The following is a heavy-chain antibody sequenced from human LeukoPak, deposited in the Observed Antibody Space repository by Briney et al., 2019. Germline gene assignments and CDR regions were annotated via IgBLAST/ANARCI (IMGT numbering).Heavy chain of an antibody. D-gene: IGHD6-6*01. J-gene: IGHJ1*01. CDR2: IYYSGST. CDR3: ASSLGEYFQH. CDR1: GGSISSYY. V-gene: IGHV4-59*01. Sequence: SETLSLTCTASGGSISSYYWSWIRQPPGKGLEWIGYIYYSGSTNYNPSLKSRVTISVDTSKNQFSLKLSSVTAADTAVYYCASSLGEYFQHWGQGTLVTVSS.